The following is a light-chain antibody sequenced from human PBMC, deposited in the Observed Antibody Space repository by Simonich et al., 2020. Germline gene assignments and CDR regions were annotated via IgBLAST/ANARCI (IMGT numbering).Light chain of an antibody. CDR1: SSDVGGYNY. CDR2: DVS. Sequence: QSALTQPASVSGSPGQSITISCTGTSSDVGGYNYVSWYQQHPGKAPKLRIYDVSKRPSGVSNRFSGSKSGNTASLTISGLQAEDEADYYCSSYTSSGTLWVFGGGTKLTVL. CDR3: SSYTSSGTLWV. V-gene: IGLV2-14*01. J-gene: IGLJ3*02.